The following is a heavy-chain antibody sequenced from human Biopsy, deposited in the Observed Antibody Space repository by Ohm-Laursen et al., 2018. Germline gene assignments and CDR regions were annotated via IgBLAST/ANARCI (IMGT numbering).Heavy chain of an antibody. J-gene: IGHJ4*02. CDR3: ARHLRYNDY. CDR2: ITTDSGRI. D-gene: IGHD3-9*01. V-gene: IGHV3-23*01. CDR1: GFTLSDG. Sequence: SLRLSCAASGFTLSDGMTWVRQAPGKGLEWVSSITTDSGRIFYADSVRGRFTISRDNSKNTQYLQMNSLRAEDTAEYYCARHLRYNDYWGQGTLVTVSS.